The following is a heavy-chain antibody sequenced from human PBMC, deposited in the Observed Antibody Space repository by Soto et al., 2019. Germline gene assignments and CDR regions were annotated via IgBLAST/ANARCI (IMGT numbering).Heavy chain of an antibody. Sequence: VVSLRISCAASGFTFSSYWMSWVRQAPGKGLEWVANIKQDGSEKYYVDSVKGRFTISRDNAKNSLYLQMNSLRAEDTAVYYCARALWGLGAFDIWGQGTMVTVSS. V-gene: IGHV3-7*01. D-gene: IGHD7-27*01. CDR2: IKQDGSEK. J-gene: IGHJ3*02. CDR3: ARALWGLGAFDI. CDR1: GFTFSSYW.